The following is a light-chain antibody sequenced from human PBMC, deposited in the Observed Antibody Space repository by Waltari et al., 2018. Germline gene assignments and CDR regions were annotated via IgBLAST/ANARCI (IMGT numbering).Light chain of an antibody. V-gene: IGLV2-14*03. Sequence: QSALTQPASVSGPPGQSITFSCTGAFSDVGAYAYVSWYQHLPGRAPKLLIYDVSHRPSGVSDRLSGSKSGNTASLTISGLQPEDEADYYCSSYTTRGTWVFGGGTKLTVL. CDR2: DVS. J-gene: IGLJ3*02. CDR3: SSYTTRGTWV. CDR1: FSDVGAYAY.